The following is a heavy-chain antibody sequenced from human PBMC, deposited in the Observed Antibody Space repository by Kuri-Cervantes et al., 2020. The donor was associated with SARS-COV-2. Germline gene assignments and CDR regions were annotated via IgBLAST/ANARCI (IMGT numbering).Heavy chain of an antibody. J-gene: IGHJ4*02. V-gene: IGHV4-4*07. CDR3: ARPGLAAAGIFDY. CDR2: IYTSGST. D-gene: IGHD6-13*01. Sequence: ESLKISCTVSGGSISSYYWSWIRQPAGKGLEWIGRIYTSGSTNYNPSLKSRVTMSVDTSKNQFSLKLSSVTAADTAVYYCARPGLAAAGIFDYWGQGTLVTVSS. CDR1: GGSISSYY.